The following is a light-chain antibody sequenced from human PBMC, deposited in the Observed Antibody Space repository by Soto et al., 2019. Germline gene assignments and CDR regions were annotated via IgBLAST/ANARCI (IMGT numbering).Light chain of an antibody. J-gene: IGKJ5*01. CDR1: QTFSNGF. V-gene: IGKV3-20*01. CDR2: VAS. CDR3: EQWGSSCT. Sequence: ENVLTQSPGKMVLSGGERATVSCRTSQTFSNGFLSWFQQIPGQAPRLLIYVASMRGTGIADRFSFSGCGTDITLTLSRQAPEAFAAYYYEQWGSSCTFGQGTRLEIK.